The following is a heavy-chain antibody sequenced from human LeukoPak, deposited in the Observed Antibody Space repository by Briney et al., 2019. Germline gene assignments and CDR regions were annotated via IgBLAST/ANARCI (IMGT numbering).Heavy chain of an antibody. Sequence: GASVKVSCKASGYTFTSYGISWVRQAAGQGLEWMGWISAYNGNTNYAQKLQGRVTMTTDTSTSTAYMELRSLRSEDTAVYYCARGVRATPPRYDAFDIWGQGTMVTVSS. V-gene: IGHV1-18*01. CDR2: ISAYNGNT. D-gene: IGHD5-12*01. J-gene: IGHJ3*02. CDR1: GYTFTSYG. CDR3: ARGVRATPPRYDAFDI.